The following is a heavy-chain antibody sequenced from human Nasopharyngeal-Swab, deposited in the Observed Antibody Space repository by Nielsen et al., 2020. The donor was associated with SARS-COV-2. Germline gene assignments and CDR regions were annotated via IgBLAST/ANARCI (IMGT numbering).Heavy chain of an antibody. V-gene: IGHV1-2*02. Sequence: ASVNVSCKASGYSFTGYYLHWVRQAPGQGLEWMGWINPDTGATNYAEKFQGRVTMTRDMALSTAYMEMSRLRSDDTAVYYCARVWRDYYGLDVWGQGTTVTVSS. J-gene: IGHJ6*02. CDR3: ARVWRDYYGLDV. CDR2: INPDTGAT. D-gene: IGHD2-21*01. CDR1: GYSFTGYY.